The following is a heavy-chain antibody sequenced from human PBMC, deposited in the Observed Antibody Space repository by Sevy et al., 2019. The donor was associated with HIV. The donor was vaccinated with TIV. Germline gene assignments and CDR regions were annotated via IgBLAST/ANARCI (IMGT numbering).Heavy chain of an antibody. V-gene: IGHV5-51*01. J-gene: IGHJ4*02. CDR1: RYSFTRYW. CDR2: IYPGDSDT. Sequence: GESLKISCKGSRYSFTRYWIGWVRQMPGKGLEWMGIIYPGDSDTKYSPSFQGQVTISADKSISTAYLQWSSLKASDNAMYYCARQEGTGEWCWYFDYWGQGTLVTVSS. D-gene: IGHD2-8*01. CDR3: ARQEGTGEWCWYFDY.